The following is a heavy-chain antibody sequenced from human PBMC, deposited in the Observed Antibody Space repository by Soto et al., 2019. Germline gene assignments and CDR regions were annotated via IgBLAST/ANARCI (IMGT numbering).Heavy chain of an antibody. CDR2: ISNSGGSV. J-gene: IGHJ4*02. D-gene: IGHD2-2*01. Sequence: GGSLRLSCAASGFSFNTYSMNWVRQAPGKGLEWLSFISNSGGSVLYADSVRGRFTVSRDNAKNSLYLQMSRLRDEDTAVYFCARDRVPLVQSPDPFDYWGQGTPVTVYS. CDR1: GFSFNTYS. V-gene: IGHV3-48*03. CDR3: ARDRVPLVQSPDPFDY.